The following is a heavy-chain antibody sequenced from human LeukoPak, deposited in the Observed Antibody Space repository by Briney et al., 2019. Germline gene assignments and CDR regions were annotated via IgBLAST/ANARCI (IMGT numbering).Heavy chain of an antibody. J-gene: IGHJ4*02. CDR1: GGSISSYY. CDR2: IYYSGSP. D-gene: IGHD4-17*01. V-gene: IGHV4-59*08. Sequence: SETLSLTCTVSGGSISSYYWSWIRQPPGKGLEWIGYIYYSGSPNYNPSLKSRVTISVDTSKNQFSLKLNSVTAADTAVYYCARPKYGDHYYYFDYWGQGTLVTVSS. CDR3: ARPKYGDHYYYFDY.